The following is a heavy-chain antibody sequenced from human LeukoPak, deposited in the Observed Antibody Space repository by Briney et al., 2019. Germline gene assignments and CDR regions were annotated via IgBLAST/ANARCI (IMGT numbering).Heavy chain of an antibody. CDR2: ISGSGGST. V-gene: IGHV3-23*01. CDR3: AKGGDGYNMGLYAFDI. D-gene: IGHD5-24*01. J-gene: IGHJ3*02. Sequence: GGSLRLSCAASGFTFSDYYMSWIRQAPGKGLEWVSAISGSGGSTYYADSVKGRFTISRDNSKNTLYLQMNSLRAEDTAVYYCAKGGDGYNMGLYAFDIWGQGTTVTVSS. CDR1: GFTFSDYY.